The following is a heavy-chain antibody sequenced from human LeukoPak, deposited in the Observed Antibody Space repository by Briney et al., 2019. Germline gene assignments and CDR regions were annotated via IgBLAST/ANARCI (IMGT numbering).Heavy chain of an antibody. CDR2: IHSSSSTI. V-gene: IGHV3-48*01. D-gene: IGHD2-8*02. CDR3: ARVVQDVTGADY. J-gene: IGHJ4*02. CDR1: GFTFSSYH. Sequence: GGSLRLSCAASGFTFSSYHMNWVRQAPGKGLEWLSYIHSSSSTIYYADSVKGRFSISRDNAKNSLYLQMNSLRAEDTAVYYCARVVQDVTGADYWGQGTQVTVSP.